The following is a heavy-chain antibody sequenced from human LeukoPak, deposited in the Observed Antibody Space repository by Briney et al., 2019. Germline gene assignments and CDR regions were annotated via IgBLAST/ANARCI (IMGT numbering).Heavy chain of an antibody. J-gene: IGHJ6*03. CDR1: GGSFSGYY. CDR3: ARTTEGGYTSAYFYYYYMDV. V-gene: IGHV4-34*01. CDR2: INHSGST. D-gene: IGHD5-18*01. Sequence: KPSETLSLTCAVYGGSFSGYYWSWIRQPPGKGLEWIGEINHSGSTNYNPSLKSRVTISVDTSKNQFSLKLSSVTAADTAVYYCARTTEGGYTSAYFYYYYMDVWGKGTTVTISS.